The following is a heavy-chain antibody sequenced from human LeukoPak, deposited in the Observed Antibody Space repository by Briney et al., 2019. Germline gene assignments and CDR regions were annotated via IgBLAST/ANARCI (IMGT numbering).Heavy chain of an antibody. Sequence: PGGSLRLSCAASGFTVSSNYMSWVRQAPGKGLEWVSVIYSGGSTYYADSVKGRFTISRDNSKSTLYLQMNSLRAEDTAVYYCARDDYYDSSGYTPHWGQGTLVTVSS. CDR3: ARDDYYDSSGYTPH. J-gene: IGHJ4*02. D-gene: IGHD3-22*01. CDR1: GFTVSSNY. CDR2: IYSGGST. V-gene: IGHV3-53*01.